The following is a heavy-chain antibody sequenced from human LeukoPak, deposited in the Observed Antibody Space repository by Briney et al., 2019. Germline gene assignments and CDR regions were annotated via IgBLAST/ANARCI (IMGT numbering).Heavy chain of an antibody. Sequence: ASVKVSCKASGYTFTSYGISWVRQAPGQGLEWMGWISAYNGNTNYAQKLQGRVTMTTDTSTSTAYMELRSLRSDDTAVYYCATGYGTAMVWWCFDYWGQGTLVTVSS. CDR1: GYTFTSYG. V-gene: IGHV1-18*01. CDR2: ISAYNGNT. D-gene: IGHD5-18*01. CDR3: ATGYGTAMVWWCFDY. J-gene: IGHJ4*02.